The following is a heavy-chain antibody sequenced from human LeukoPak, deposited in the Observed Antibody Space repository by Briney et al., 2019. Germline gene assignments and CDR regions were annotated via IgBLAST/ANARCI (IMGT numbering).Heavy chain of an antibody. CDR1: GFTFSDYY. J-gene: IGHJ4*02. D-gene: IGHD6-19*01. Sequence: GGSLRLSCAASGFTFSDYYMSWIRQAPGKGLEWVSYISGTGSTIYYADSVKGRFTISRDNAKNSLYLQMNSLRAEDTAVYYCARYASGWPFFDYWGQGTLVTVSS. CDR3: ARYASGWPFFDY. CDR2: ISGTGSTI. V-gene: IGHV3-11*01.